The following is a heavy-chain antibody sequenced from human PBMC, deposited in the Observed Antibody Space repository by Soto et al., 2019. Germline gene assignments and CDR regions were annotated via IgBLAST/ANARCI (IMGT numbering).Heavy chain of an antibody. CDR1: GFTFSNYA. D-gene: IGHD3-9*01. CDR2: ISNNGGST. J-gene: IGHJ4*02. Sequence: GGSLRLSCAASGFTFSNYAMSWVRQAPGKGLEWVSVISNNGGSTYYADSVKGRFTISRDNSKNTLYLQMNSLRAEDTAVYYYAKDESAGYYYFDYWGQGTLVTVSS. CDR3: AKDESAGYYYFDY. V-gene: IGHV3-23*01.